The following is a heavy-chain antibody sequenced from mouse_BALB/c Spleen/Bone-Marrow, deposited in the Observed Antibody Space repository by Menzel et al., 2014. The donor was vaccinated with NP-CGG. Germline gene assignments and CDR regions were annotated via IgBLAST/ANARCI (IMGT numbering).Heavy chain of an antibody. J-gene: IGHJ4*01. Sequence: DVMLVESGGGLVKPGGSLKLSCAASGFTFSSYTMSWVRQTPEKRLEWVATISSGGSYTYYPGSVKGRFTISRDNAKNTLYLQMSSLKSEDTAMYYCTRDPFYYGSSYAMDYWGQGTSVTVSS. CDR2: ISSGGSYT. V-gene: IGHV5-6-4*01. CDR1: GFTFSSYT. CDR3: TRDPFYYGSSYAMDY. D-gene: IGHD1-1*01.